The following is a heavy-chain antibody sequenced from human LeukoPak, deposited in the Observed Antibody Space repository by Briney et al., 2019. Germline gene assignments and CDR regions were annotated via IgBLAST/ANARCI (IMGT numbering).Heavy chain of an antibody. V-gene: IGHV3-48*03. CDR2: ISSSGSSI. Sequence: GGSLRLSCAASGFTFSSYEMNWVRQAPGKGLEWVSYISSSGSSIFHADSVKGRFTISRDNSKNTLYLQMNSLRAEDTAVYYCARASSGGSGWDPDYWGQGTLVTVSS. D-gene: IGHD6-19*01. CDR1: GFTFSSYE. J-gene: IGHJ4*02. CDR3: ARASSGGSGWDPDY.